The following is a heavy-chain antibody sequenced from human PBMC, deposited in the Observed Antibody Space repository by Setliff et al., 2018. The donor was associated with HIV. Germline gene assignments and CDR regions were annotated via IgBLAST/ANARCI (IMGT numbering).Heavy chain of an antibody. J-gene: IGHJ6*02. CDR1: GFTFSSYE. V-gene: IGHV3-48*03. D-gene: IGHD3-22*01. Sequence: AGGSLRLSCAASGFTFSSYEMNWVRQAPGKGLEWVSYITGSGDTIYYADSVKGRFTMSRDNAKDSVYLQMNSLRAEDTAVYYCARNYYDSSGYYGMDVWGQGTTVTVSS. CDR2: ITGSGDTI. CDR3: ARNYYDSSGYYGMDV.